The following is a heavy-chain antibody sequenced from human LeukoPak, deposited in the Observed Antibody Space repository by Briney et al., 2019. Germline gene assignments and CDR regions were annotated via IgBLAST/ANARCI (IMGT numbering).Heavy chain of an antibody. V-gene: IGHV3-23*01. D-gene: IGHD3-22*01. J-gene: IGHJ4*02. CDR3: AKDAVEGGGYYGIGGYYYFNY. Sequence: GGSLRVSCAASGFTFSSYAMSWVRKAPGNGLEWVSAISGSGGSTYYADPVKGRFTISRDNSQNTVYLQMNSLRAEGTAVYYCAKDAVEGGGYYGIGGYYYFNYWGQGTLVTVSS. CDR2: ISGSGGST. CDR1: GFTFSSYA.